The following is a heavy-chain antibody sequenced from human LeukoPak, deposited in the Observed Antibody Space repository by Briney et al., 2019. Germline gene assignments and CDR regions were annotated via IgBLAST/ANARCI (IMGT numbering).Heavy chain of an antibody. CDR1: GYTFTSYA. CDR2: ISAYNGNT. Sequence: ASVKVSCKASGYTFTSYAFSWVRQAPGQGLEWMGWISAYNGNTKYAQKFQGRVTMTTDTSTSTAYMEVRSLRSDDTAVYYCASLPTYYYDSSGYYTNYWGQGTLVTVSS. J-gene: IGHJ4*02. D-gene: IGHD3-22*01. CDR3: ASLPTYYYDSSGYYTNY. V-gene: IGHV1-18*01.